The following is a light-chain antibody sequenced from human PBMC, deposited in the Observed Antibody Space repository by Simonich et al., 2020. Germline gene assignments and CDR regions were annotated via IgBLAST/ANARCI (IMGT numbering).Light chain of an antibody. Sequence: EIVMTQSPATLSVSPGERATLSCRASHRVSSNLAWYQQKPGQAPRLLIYGASTRATGIPARFRGSESGTEFTLTISSLQSEDFAVYYCQQYNNWPLWTFGQGTKVEIK. CDR2: GAS. CDR3: QQYNNWPLWT. J-gene: IGKJ1*01. CDR1: HRVSSN. V-gene: IGKV3-15*01.